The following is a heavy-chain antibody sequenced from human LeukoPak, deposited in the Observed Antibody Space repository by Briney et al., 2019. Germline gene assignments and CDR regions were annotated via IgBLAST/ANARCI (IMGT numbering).Heavy chain of an antibody. D-gene: IGHD2-15*01. J-gene: IGHJ6*03. CDR3: AGEIRDIVESPRADYMDV. CDR1: GGSISSYY. V-gene: IGHV4-4*07. CDR2: IYTSGST. Sequence: SETLSLTCTVSGGSISSYYWSWIRQPAGKGLEWIGRIYTSGSTNYNPSLKSRVTMSVDTSKNQFSLKLSSVTAADTAVYYCAGEIRDIVESPRADYMDVWGKGTTVTASS.